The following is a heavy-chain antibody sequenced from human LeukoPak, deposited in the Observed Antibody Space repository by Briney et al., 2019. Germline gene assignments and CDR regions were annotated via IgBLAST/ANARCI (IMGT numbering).Heavy chain of an antibody. CDR3: ARGYQITIFGVVIQNRAFDI. Sequence: PSETLSLTCTVSGGSLSSYYWSWLRQPPGKGLEWIGEINHSGSTNYNPSLKSRVTISVDTSKNQFSLKLSSVTAADTAVYYCARGYQITIFGVVIQNRAFDIWGQGTMVTVSS. CDR2: INHSGST. D-gene: IGHD3-3*01. J-gene: IGHJ3*02. V-gene: IGHV4-34*01. CDR1: GGSLSSYY.